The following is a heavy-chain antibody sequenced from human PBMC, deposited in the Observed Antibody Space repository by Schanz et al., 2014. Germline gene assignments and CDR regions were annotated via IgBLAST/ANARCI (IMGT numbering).Heavy chain of an antibody. CDR3: ARDGGRDGYNLAFDV. V-gene: IGHV3-53*01. CDR1: GFTVNTNY. J-gene: IGHJ3*01. D-gene: IGHD5-12*01. CDR2: MYINSGST. Sequence: EVQLVESGGGLIQPGGSLRLSCAASGFTVNTNYMSWVRQAPGEGLGWISSMYINSGSTQYADSVKGRFIISRDSSKNTLFLQMNSQRAEDSAVYFCARDGGRDGYNLAFDVWGQGTLVTVSS.